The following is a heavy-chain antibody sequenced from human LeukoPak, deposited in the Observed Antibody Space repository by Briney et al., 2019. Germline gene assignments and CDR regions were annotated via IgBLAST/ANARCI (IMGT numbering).Heavy chain of an antibody. D-gene: IGHD3-3*01. CDR1: GFTFSSYS. Sequence: GGSLRLSCAASGFTFSSYSMNWVRQAPGKGLEWVSSISSSSSYIYYADSVKGRFTISRDNAKNSLYLQMNRLRAEDTAVYYCARAPSDFWSGYYMQFDYWGQGTLVTVSS. J-gene: IGHJ4*02. CDR2: ISSSSSYI. CDR3: ARAPSDFWSGYYMQFDY. V-gene: IGHV3-21*01.